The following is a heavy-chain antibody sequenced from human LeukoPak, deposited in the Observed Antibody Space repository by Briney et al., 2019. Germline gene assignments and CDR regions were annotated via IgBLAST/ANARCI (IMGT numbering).Heavy chain of an antibody. J-gene: IGHJ4*02. V-gene: IGHV3-30*04. CDR1: GLTFSSYA. CDR2: ISYDGSNK. Sequence: PGRSLRLSCAASGLTFSSYAMHWVRQAPGKGLEWVAVISYDGSNKYYADSVKGRFTISRDNSKNTLYLQMNSLRAEDTAVYYCARSPTTYCSSTSCYFDYWGQGTLVTVSS. D-gene: IGHD2-2*01. CDR3: ARSPTTYCSSTSCYFDY.